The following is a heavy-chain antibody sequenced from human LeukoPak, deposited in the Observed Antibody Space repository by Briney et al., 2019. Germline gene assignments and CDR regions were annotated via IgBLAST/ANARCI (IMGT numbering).Heavy chain of an antibody. CDR3: VKGRSKGASRSSDGLLWDF. CDR1: GFSFSSYA. Sequence: GSLRLSCAASGFSFSSYAMSWVRHAPGKGLEWLSSLSGYGGSTYYADSVKGRFTISRDNSNNTVYLQMNSLRGDDTAIYFCVKGRSKGASRSSDGLLWDFWGQRALVTVSS. V-gene: IGHV3-23*01. CDR2: LSGYGGST. D-gene: IGHD2-2*01. J-gene: IGHJ4*02.